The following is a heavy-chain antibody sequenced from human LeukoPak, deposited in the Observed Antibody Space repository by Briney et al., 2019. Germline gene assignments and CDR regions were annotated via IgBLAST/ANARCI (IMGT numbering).Heavy chain of an antibody. CDR3: ATEFYRNGYNY. CDR2: IKSRTDGGTT. V-gene: IGHV3-15*01. Sequence: GGSLRLSCAGSGFTFSSAWMTWVRQTPGKVLEWVGHIKSRTDGGTTDYAAPVKGRFTVSRDDSTNTVYLQMNSLKIEDSAVYYCATEFYRNGYNYWGQGTLVTVSS. J-gene: IGHJ4*02. D-gene: IGHD5-24*01. CDR1: GFTFSSAW.